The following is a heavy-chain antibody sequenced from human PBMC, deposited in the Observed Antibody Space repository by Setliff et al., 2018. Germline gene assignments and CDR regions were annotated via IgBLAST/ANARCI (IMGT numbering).Heavy chain of an antibody. CDR1: GFIFSTYW. V-gene: IGHV3-7*01. CDR2: IKQDGSDK. Sequence: PGGSLRLSCAASGFIFSTYWVSWVRQAPGKGLEWVANIKQDGSDKYYVDSVKGRFTISRDNAKNSLYLQMNSLRAEDTAVYYCARLRKDYGDYYYFDYWGQGTLVTVSS. D-gene: IGHD4-17*01. CDR3: ARLRKDYGDYYYFDY. J-gene: IGHJ4*02.